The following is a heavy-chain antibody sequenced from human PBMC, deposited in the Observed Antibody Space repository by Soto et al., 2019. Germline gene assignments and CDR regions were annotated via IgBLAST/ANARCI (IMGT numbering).Heavy chain of an antibody. Sequence: QVQLVESGGGLAKAGGSLRLSCAASGFIFSDYHMSWIRQAPGKGLEWVSSISGVSSYSNYVESVKGRFTISRDIAKKSLFLHMNGLRAEDTAVYYCVRVRSHSSGHWFDPWGQGALVIVSS. J-gene: IGHJ5*02. CDR1: GFIFSDYH. CDR3: VRVRSHSSGHWFDP. V-gene: IGHV3-11*05. CDR2: ISGVSSYS. D-gene: IGHD3-10*01.